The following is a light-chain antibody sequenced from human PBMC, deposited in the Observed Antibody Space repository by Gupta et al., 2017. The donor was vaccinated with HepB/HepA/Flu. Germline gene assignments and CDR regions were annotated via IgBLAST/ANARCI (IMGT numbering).Light chain of an antibody. CDR1: QNIGSN. J-gene: IGKJ1*01. CDR3: RQYTDWPPWT. CDR2: HAS. Sequence: EIVMTQSPATLSVSPGRRATLSCRASQNIGSNLAWYQQRTGHPPSILIIHASLRAARTPSRFSGTSSGTEFTLTISSPQSEDAAVNYCRQYTDWPPWTFGQGTKVEIK. V-gene: IGKV3-15*01.